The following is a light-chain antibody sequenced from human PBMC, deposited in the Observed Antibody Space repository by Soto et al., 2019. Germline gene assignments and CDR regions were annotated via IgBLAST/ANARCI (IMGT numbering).Light chain of an antibody. CDR2: LNSDGSH. CDR3: QTLGTGIHYV. Sequence: QSVLTQSPSASASLGASVKLTCTLSSGHSSYAIAWHQQQPEKGPRYLMKLNSDGSHSKGDGIPDRFSGSSSGAERYLTISSLQSEDEADYYCQTLGTGIHYVFGTGTKVTVL. J-gene: IGLJ1*01. CDR1: SGHSSYA. V-gene: IGLV4-69*01.